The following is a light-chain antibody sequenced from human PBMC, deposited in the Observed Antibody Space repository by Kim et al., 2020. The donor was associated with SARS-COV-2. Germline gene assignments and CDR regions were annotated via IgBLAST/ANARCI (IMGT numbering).Light chain of an antibody. Sequence: SYELTQPPSVSVSPGQTASITCSGVKLGDKYACWYQQKPGQSPVLVIYQDTKRPSGIPERFSGSNSGNTATLTISGTQAMDEADYYCQAWDSRTYVVFGGGTQLTVL. CDR3: QAWDSRTYVV. CDR2: QDT. CDR1: KLGDKY. V-gene: IGLV3-1*01. J-gene: IGLJ2*01.